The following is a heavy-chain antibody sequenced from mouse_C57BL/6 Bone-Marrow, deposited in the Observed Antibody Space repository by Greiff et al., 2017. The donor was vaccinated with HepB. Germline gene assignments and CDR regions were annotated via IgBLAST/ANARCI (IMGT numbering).Heavy chain of an antibody. CDR1: GYTFTSYW. CDR3: ARGGVYPFYFDN. J-gene: IGHJ2*01. CDR2: IHPNSGST. D-gene: IGHD1-3*01. V-gene: IGHV1-64*01. Sequence: QVQLQQPGAELEKPGASVKLSCKASGYTFTSYWMHWVKQRPGQGLEWIGMIHPNSGSTNYNEKFKSKATLTVDKSSSTAYMQLSSLTSEDSAVYYCARGGVYPFYFDNWGQGTTLTVSS.